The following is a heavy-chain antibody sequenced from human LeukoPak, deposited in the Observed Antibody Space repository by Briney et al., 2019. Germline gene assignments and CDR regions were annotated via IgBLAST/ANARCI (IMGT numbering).Heavy chain of an antibody. D-gene: IGHD4-23*01. J-gene: IGHJ4*02. CDR2: ASGSGGST. Sequence: GGSLRLSCAASGFTFSSYAMNRVRQAPGKGLEWVSSASGSGGSTYYADSVKGRFTISRDNSKNTLYLQMNSLRAEDTAVYYCAKDLGSVVTPPSLDYWGQGTLVTVSS. CDR3: AKDLGSVVTPPSLDY. CDR1: GFTFSSYA. V-gene: IGHV3-23*01.